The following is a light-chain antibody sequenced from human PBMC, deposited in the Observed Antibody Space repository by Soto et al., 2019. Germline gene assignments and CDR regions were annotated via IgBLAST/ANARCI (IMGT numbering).Light chain of an antibody. CDR1: QDISTY. CDR2: AAS. Sequence: DIQMTQSPSSLSASVGDTVTITCRASQDISTYLAWFQKKPGESPKSLISAASSLQSGVSSRYSGSGSGTDFALNISSLQPEDFATYCCLQYKIYPLTLGGGTKVEI. V-gene: IGKV1-16*01. CDR3: LQYKIYPLT. J-gene: IGKJ4*01.